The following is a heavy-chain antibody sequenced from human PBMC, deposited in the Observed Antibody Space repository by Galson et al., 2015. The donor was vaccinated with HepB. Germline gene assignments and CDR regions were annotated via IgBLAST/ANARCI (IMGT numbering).Heavy chain of an antibody. Sequence: SVKVSCKASGYTFTSYGIHWVRQAPRQGLEWMGRISPYNGGTDYAHKFLGRVPMTADTATNTAYMELSSLRSDDTAVYYCARAGTGSKNYHRDVWGQGTPVTVSS. CDR1: GYTFTSYG. CDR2: ISPYNGGT. J-gene: IGHJ6*02. CDR3: ARAGTGSKNYHRDV. D-gene: IGHD6-13*01. V-gene: IGHV1-2*06.